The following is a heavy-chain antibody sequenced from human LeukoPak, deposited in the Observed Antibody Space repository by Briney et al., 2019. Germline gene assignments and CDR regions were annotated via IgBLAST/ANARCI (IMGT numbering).Heavy chain of an antibody. V-gene: IGHV4-34*01. CDR1: GFTFSSYA. CDR3: ARCPSYYLFDY. Sequence: GSLRLSCAASGFTFSSYAMSWVRQAPGKGLEWIGEINHSGSTNYNPSLKSRVTISVDTSKNQFSLKLSSVTAADTAVYYCARCPSYYLFDYWGQGTLVTVSS. CDR2: INHSGST. D-gene: IGHD3-10*01. J-gene: IGHJ4*02.